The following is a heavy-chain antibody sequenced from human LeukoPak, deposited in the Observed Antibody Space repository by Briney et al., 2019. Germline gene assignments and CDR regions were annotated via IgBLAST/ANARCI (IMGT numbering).Heavy chain of an antibody. D-gene: IGHD2-15*01. V-gene: IGHV5-51*01. CDR1: GYSFTSYW. CDR3: ARGVLCSGGSCYCASFDY. Sequence: VASVKLSCTGSGYSFTSYWIGWVRQMPGKGLEWMGIIYPGDSDTRYSPSFQGQVTISADKSISTAYLQWSSLKASDTAMYYCARGVLCSGGSCYCASFDYWGQGTLVTVSS. CDR2: IYPGDSDT. J-gene: IGHJ4*02.